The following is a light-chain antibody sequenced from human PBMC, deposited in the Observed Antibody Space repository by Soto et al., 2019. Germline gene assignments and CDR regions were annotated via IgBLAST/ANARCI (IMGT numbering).Light chain of an antibody. Sequence: EIVLTQSPGTLSLSPGERATLSCRASQSVSSSYLAWYQQKPGQAPRLLIYGASSRATGIPDRFSGNGSGTEFTLTISSLQPDDFATYYCQQYNSYSPWTFGQGTKVEIK. J-gene: IGKJ1*01. CDR1: QSVSSSY. CDR3: QQYNSYSPWT. V-gene: IGKV3-20*01. CDR2: GAS.